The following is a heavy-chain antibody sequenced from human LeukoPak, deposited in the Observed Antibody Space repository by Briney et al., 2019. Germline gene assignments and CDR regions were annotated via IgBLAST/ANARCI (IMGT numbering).Heavy chain of an antibody. D-gene: IGHD3-10*01. J-gene: IGHJ4*02. V-gene: IGHV4-34*01. CDR2: INHSGST. CDR3: ARGGYGSGSYYKLFDY. Sequence: SETLSLTCAVYGGTFSGYYWGWIRQPPGKGLEWIGEINHSGSTNYNPSLKSRVTISVDTSKNQFSLKLSSVTAAGTAVYYCARGGYGSGSYYKLFDYWGQGTLVTVSS. CDR1: GGTFSGYY.